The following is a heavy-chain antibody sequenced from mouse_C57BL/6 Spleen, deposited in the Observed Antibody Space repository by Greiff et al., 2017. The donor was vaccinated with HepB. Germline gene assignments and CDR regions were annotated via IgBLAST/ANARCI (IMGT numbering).Heavy chain of an antibody. V-gene: IGHV3-1*01. CDR3: ARDQGNYAMDY. J-gene: IGHJ4*01. CDR1: GYSITSGYD. D-gene: IGHD3-2*02. Sequence: EVQLQQSGPGMVKPSQSLSLTCTVTGYSITSGYDWHWIRHFPGNKLEWMGYISYSGSTNYNPSLQSRISITHDTSKNHFFLKLNSVTTEDTATYYCARDQGNYAMDYWGQGTSVTVSS. CDR2: ISYSGST.